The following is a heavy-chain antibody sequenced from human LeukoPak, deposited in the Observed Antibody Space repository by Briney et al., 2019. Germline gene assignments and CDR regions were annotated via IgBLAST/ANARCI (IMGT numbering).Heavy chain of an antibody. Sequence: SETLSLTCTVSGGSVSSGSYYWSWIRQPPGKGLEWIGYIYYSGSTNYHPSLKSRVTISVDTSKNQFSLKLSSVTAADTAMYYCAREFHCSGGSCFGYDYWGQGTLVTVSS. CDR1: GGSVSSGSYY. CDR2: IYYSGST. V-gene: IGHV4-61*01. D-gene: IGHD2-15*01. CDR3: AREFHCSGGSCFGYDY. J-gene: IGHJ4*02.